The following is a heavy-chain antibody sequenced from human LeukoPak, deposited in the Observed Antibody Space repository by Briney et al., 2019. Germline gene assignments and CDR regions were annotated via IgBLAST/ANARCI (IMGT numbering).Heavy chain of an antibody. D-gene: IGHD1-26*01. Sequence: PGGSLRLSRAASGFTFSDYYMNWIRQAPGKGLEWVSYISSSGSNKYYADSVKGRFTISRDNAKNSVYLQMNSLRAEDTAMYYCARVGATMNSFNGWFDSWGQGNLVTVSS. J-gene: IGHJ5*01. CDR2: ISSSGSNK. V-gene: IGHV3-11*01. CDR3: ARVGATMNSFNGWFDS. CDR1: GFTFSDYY.